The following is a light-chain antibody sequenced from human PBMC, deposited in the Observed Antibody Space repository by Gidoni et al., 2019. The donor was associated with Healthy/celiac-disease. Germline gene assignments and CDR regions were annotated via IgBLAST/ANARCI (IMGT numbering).Light chain of an antibody. Sequence: EIVSTQSPGTLYLSSGERATLSCRASQSVSSSYLAWYQQKPGQAPRLLNDGSSSRATGIPDRFSGSGSGTDFTLTISRLYPEDFAVYYCQQYGSPLTFGGGTKVEIK. V-gene: IGKV3-20*01. CDR3: QQYGSPLT. CDR2: GSS. CDR1: QSVSSSY. J-gene: IGKJ4*01.